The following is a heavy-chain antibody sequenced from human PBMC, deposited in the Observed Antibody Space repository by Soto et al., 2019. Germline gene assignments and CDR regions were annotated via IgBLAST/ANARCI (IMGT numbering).Heavy chain of an antibody. V-gene: IGHV4-59*01. J-gene: IGHJ4*02. Sequence: QVQLQESGPGLVKPSETLSLMCTVSGGSISSYYWSWIRQPPGKGLEWIGYIYYSGSTNYNPSLKSRVTISVDTSKNQFSLTLSSVTAADTAVYYWARERRDGYKHYFDYWGQGTLVTVSS. CDR2: IYYSGST. CDR1: GGSISSYY. D-gene: IGHD5-12*01. CDR3: ARERRDGYKHYFDY.